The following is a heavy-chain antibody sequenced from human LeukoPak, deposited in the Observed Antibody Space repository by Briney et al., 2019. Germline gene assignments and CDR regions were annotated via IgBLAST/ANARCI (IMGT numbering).Heavy chain of an antibody. Sequence: SETLSLTCTVSGGSISSYYWSWIRQPPGKGLEWIRYIYYSGSTNYNPSLKGRVTISIDTSKNQFSLKLSSVTAADTAVYYCARGYCDSSGYLDYWGQGTLVTVSS. CDR1: GGSISSYY. CDR3: ARGYCDSSGYLDY. CDR2: IYYSGST. D-gene: IGHD3-22*01. J-gene: IGHJ4*02. V-gene: IGHV4-59*08.